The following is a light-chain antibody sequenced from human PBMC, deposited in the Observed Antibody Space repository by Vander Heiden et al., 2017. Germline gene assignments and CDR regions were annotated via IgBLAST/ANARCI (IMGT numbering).Light chain of an antibody. V-gene: IGLV2-23*01. CDR2: EGN. J-gene: IGLJ2*01. CDR1: TSDVGSYNF. Sequence: QSALPQPASVSGSPGHSIPISCTGTTSDVGSYNFVSWYQQHPGKVPKLIIYEGNKRPAGVSNRFSGSKSGNTASLTISGLQAEDEADYYCCSFAGSSTLVFGGGTKLTVL. CDR3: CSFAGSSTLV.